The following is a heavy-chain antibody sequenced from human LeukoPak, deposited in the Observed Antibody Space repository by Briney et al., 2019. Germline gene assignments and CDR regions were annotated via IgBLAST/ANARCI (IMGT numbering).Heavy chain of an antibody. V-gene: IGHV4-59*08. D-gene: IGHD5-12*01. CDR3: ARQWLGRTFDY. CDR1: GGSISSYY. J-gene: IGHJ4*02. CDR2: IHYSGST. Sequence: PSETLSLTCTVSGGSISSYYWSWIRQPPGKGLGWIGHIHYSGSTNYDPSLKSPVTISVDTSKNQFSLKLSSVTAADTAVYYCARQWLGRTFDYWGQGTLVTVSS.